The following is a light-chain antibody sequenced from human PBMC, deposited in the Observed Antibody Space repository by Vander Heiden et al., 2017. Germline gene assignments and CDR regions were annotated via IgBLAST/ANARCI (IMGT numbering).Light chain of an antibody. CDR2: QDS. CDR1: KLGDKY. J-gene: IGLJ1*01. CDR3: QAWDSSTHV. Sequence: SYKLTQPPSVSVSPGQTASITCSGDKLGDKYACWYQQKPGQSPVLVIYQDSKRPSGIPERFSGSNSGNAATLTISGTQAMDEADYYCQAWDSSTHVFGTGTKVTVL. V-gene: IGLV3-1*01.